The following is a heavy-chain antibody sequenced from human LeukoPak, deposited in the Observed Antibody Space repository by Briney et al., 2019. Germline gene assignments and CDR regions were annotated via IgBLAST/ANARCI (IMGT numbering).Heavy chain of an antibody. D-gene: IGHD3-10*01. J-gene: IGHJ3*02. CDR1: GFTFDDYA. V-gene: IGHV3-9*01. CDR3: AKGLWFGEFPDAFDI. CDR2: ISWNSGSI. Sequence: SGGSLRLSCAASGFTFDDYAMHWVRQAPGKGLEWVSGISWNSGSIGYADSVKGRFTISRDNAKNSLYLQMNSLRAEDTALYYCAKGLWFGEFPDAFDIWGQGTMVTVSS.